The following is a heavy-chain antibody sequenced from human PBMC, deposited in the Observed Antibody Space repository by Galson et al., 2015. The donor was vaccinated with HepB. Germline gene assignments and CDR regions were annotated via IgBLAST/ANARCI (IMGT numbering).Heavy chain of an antibody. V-gene: IGHV3-23*01. J-gene: IGHJ4*02. D-gene: IGHD3-10*01. CDR3: AKEGGRDRGVMIGGYFNY. CDR1: GFTFSSYA. Sequence: SLRLSCAASGFTFSSYAMSWVRQAPGKGLEWVSAISGSGGSTYYADSVKGRFTISRDNSKNTLYLQMNSLRAEDTAVYYCAKEGGRDRGVMIGGYFNYWGQGTLVTVSS. CDR2: ISGSGGST.